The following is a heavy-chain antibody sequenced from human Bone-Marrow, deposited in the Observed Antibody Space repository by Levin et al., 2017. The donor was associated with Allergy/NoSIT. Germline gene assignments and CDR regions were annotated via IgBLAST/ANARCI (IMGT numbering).Heavy chain of an antibody. V-gene: IGHV4-59*02. CDR3: ARDVSGTYYTFGI. J-gene: IGHJ3*02. CDR2: VFHSGNT. CDR1: GGSVSSHF. Sequence: SETLSLTCTVSGGSVSSHFWNWIRHSPGKGLEWIGYVFHSGNTAYNPSLRSRVTISIETSRNQFSLKLTSVTAADTALYYCARDVSGTYYTFGIWGQGTMVTVSS. D-gene: IGHD1-26*01.